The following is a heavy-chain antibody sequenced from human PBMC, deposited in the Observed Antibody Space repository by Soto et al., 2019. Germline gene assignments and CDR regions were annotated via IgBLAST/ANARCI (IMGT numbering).Heavy chain of an antibody. D-gene: IGHD6-6*01. CDR1: GFTFSNYC. CDR3: ARDVQLQSFDY. V-gene: IGHV3-74*01. Sequence: GGSLRLSCAASGFTFSNYCMHWVRQVPGEGLVWVSRIDNDGGRTRYADSVKGRFTISRDNAQNTLYLQMDSLRAEDTAVYYCARDVQLQSFDYWGPGTLVTVSS. J-gene: IGHJ4*02. CDR2: IDNDGGRT.